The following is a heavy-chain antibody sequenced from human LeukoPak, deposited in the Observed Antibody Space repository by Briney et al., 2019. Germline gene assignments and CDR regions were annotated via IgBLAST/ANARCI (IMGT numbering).Heavy chain of an antibody. CDR2: ISSNGGST. D-gene: IGHD5-12*01. CDR3: VKDTSYSGYDYFDY. J-gene: IGHJ4*02. CDR1: EFTFSSYA. V-gene: IGHV3-64D*06. Sequence: PWGSLRLSCSASEFTFSSYAMHWVRQAPGKGLEYVSAISSNGGSTYYADSVKGRFTISRDNSKNTLYLQMSSLRAEDTAVYYCVKDTSYSGYDYFDYWGQGTLVTVSS.